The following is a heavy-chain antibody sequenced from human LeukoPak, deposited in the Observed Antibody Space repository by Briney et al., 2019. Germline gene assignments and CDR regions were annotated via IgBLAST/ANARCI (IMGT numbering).Heavy chain of an antibody. D-gene: IGHD3-10*01. CDR1: GFTFSSHW. V-gene: IGHV3-74*01. CDR2: IKSDGSST. Sequence: QPGGSLRLSCSASGFTFSSHWMHWVRQVPGKGLVWVSRIKSDGSSTSYADSVKGRFTISRDNVKNMLYLRMNSLRVEDTAVYYCAREVYYGSGNWFDRWGQGTLVTVSS. J-gene: IGHJ5*02. CDR3: AREVYYGSGNWFDR.